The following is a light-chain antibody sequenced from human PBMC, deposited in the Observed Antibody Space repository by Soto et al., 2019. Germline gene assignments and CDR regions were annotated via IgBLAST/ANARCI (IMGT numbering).Light chain of an antibody. V-gene: IGLV1-36*01. CDR1: NSTIGNNA. CDR2: YDD. Sequence: QSVLTQPPSVSEAPRQRVTISCSGSNSTIGNNAVNWYQQLPGKAPKLLIYYDDLLPSGVSDRFSGSKSGTSASLAISGLQSEEDADYYYAAWDDSLNGRVFGTGTKVTVL. CDR3: AAWDDSLNGRV. J-gene: IGLJ1*01.